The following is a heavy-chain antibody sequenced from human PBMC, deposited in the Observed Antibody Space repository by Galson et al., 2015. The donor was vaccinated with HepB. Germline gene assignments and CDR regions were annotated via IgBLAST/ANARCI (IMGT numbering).Heavy chain of an antibody. CDR1: GHSFTSYW. J-gene: IGHJ4*02. Sequence: QSGAEVKKPGESLKISCKGSGHSFTSYWIGWVRQMPGKGLEWMGIIYPGDSDTRYSPSFQGQVTISADKSISTAYLQWSSLKASDTAMYYCARLWISSSWYRLIDYWGQGTLVTVSS. CDR2: IYPGDSDT. V-gene: IGHV5-51*03. D-gene: IGHD6-13*01. CDR3: ARLWISSSWYRLIDY.